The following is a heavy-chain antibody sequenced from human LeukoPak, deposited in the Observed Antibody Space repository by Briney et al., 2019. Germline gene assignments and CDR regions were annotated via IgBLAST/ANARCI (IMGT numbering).Heavy chain of an antibody. CDR3: ARERDILTGYSRFDP. D-gene: IGHD3-9*01. CDR1: GGSISGYY. J-gene: IGHJ5*02. V-gene: IGHV4-30-4*08. Sequence: PSQTLSLTCTVSGGSISGYYWSWIRQPPGKGLEWIGYIYYSGSTYYNPSLKSRVTISVDTSKNQFSLKLSSVTAADTAVYYYARERDILTGYSRFDPWGQGTLVTVSS. CDR2: IYYSGST.